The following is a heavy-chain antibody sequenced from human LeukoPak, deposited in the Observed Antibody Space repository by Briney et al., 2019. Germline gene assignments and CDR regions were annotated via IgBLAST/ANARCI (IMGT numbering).Heavy chain of an antibody. CDR3: AGDRGDGYMDYFDY. J-gene: IGHJ4*02. CDR2: ISSSGSTI. D-gene: IGHD5-24*01. Sequence: PGGSLRLSCAASGFTFSDYYMSWIRQAPGKGLEWVSYISSSGSTIYYADSVKGRFTISRDNAKNSLYLQMNSLRAEDTAVYYCAGDRGDGYMDYFDYWGQGTLVTVSS. V-gene: IGHV3-11*01. CDR1: GFTFSDYY.